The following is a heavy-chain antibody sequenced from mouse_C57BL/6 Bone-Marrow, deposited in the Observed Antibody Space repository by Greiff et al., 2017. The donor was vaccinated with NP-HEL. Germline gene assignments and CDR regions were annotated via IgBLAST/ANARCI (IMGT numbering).Heavy chain of an antibody. CDR1: GYSITSGYY. CDR3: ARVPWLLRDWYFDV. CDR2: ISYDGSN. V-gene: IGHV3-6*01. Sequence: EVQLMESGPGLVKPSQSLSLTCSVTGYSITSGYYWNWIRQFPGNKLEWMGYISYDGSNNYNPSLKNRISITRDTSKNQFFLKLNSVTTEDTATYYCARVPWLLRDWYFDVWGTGTTVTVSS. J-gene: IGHJ1*03. D-gene: IGHD2-3*01.